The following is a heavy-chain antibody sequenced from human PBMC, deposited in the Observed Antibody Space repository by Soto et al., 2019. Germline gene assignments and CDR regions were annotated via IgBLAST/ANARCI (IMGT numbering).Heavy chain of an antibody. Sequence: GGSLRLSCAASGFTVSSNYMSWVRQAPGKGLEWVSVIYSGGSTYYADSVKGRFTISRDNSKNTLYLQMNSLRAEDTAVYYCAKTLAVAGQFDYWGQGTLVTVSS. D-gene: IGHD6-19*01. CDR3: AKTLAVAGQFDY. V-gene: IGHV3-53*01. CDR2: IYSGGST. CDR1: GFTVSSNY. J-gene: IGHJ4*02.